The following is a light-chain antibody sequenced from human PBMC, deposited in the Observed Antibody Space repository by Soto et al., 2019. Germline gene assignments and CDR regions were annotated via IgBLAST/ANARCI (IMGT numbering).Light chain of an antibody. Sequence: AIQMTQSPSSLSASIGDRVTITCRASQGIRNDLGWYQQKPGKAPKLLIYTASSLQSGVPSRFSGSGSGTDFTLTISSLQPEDFATYYCLQDYNYPLTFGGGTKVEIK. CDR1: QGIRND. CDR2: TAS. CDR3: LQDYNYPLT. V-gene: IGKV1-6*01. J-gene: IGKJ4*01.